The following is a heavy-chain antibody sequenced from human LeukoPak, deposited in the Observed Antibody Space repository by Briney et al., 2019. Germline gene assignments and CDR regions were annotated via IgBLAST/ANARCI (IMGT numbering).Heavy chain of an antibody. CDR1: GYTLTELS. Sequence: ASVNVSCKVSGYTLTELSMHWVRQAPGKGLEWMGGFDPEDGETIYAQKFQGRVTMTEDTSTDTAYMELSSLRSEDTAVYYCATKYCSSTSCNDYYFDYWGQGTLVTVSS. V-gene: IGHV1-24*01. J-gene: IGHJ4*02. D-gene: IGHD2-2*01. CDR2: FDPEDGET. CDR3: ATKYCSSTSCNDYYFDY.